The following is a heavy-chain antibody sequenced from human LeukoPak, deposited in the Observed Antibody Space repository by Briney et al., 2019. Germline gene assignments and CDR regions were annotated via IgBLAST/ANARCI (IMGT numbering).Heavy chain of an antibody. J-gene: IGHJ3*02. CDR1: GGTFSSYA. V-gene: IGHV1-69*06. CDR2: IIPIFGTA. CDR3: ATVGRSRYAFDI. Sequence: GASVKVSCKASGGTFSSYAISWVRQAPGQGLEWMGGIIPIFGTANYAQKFQGRVTITADKSTSTAYMELSSLRSEDTAVYYCATVGRSRYAFDIWGQGTMVTVSS.